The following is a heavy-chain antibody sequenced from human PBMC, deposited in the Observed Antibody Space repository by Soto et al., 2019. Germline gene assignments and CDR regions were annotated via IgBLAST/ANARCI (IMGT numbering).Heavy chain of an antibody. Sequence: PSETLSLTCTVSGGSISSYYWSWIRQPPGKGLEWIGYIYYSGSTNYNPSLKSRVTISVDTSKNQFSLKLSSVTAADTAVYYCARTFTVTPNFDYWGQGTLVTVSS. D-gene: IGHD4-17*01. CDR3: ARTFTVTPNFDY. CDR2: IYYSGST. J-gene: IGHJ4*02. V-gene: IGHV4-59*12. CDR1: GGSISSYY.